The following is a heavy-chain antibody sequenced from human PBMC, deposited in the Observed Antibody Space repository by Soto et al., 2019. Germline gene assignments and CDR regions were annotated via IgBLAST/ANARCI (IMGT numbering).Heavy chain of an antibody. CDR3: ARHRLVDYYDSSGGGAFDI. J-gene: IGHJ3*02. D-gene: IGHD3-22*01. Sequence: PGASLKISCKGSGYSFTSYWISWVRQMPGKGLEWMGRIDPSDSYTNYSPSFQGHVTISADKSISTAYLQWSSLKASDTAMYYCARHRLVDYYDSSGGGAFDIWGQGTMVTV. CDR1: GYSFTSYW. V-gene: IGHV5-10-1*01. CDR2: IDPSDSYT.